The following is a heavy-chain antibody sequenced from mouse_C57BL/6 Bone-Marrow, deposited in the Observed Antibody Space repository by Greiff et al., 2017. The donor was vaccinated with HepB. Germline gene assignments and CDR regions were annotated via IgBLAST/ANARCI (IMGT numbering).Heavy chain of an antibody. Sequence: VQLQESGPELVKPGASVKLSCKASGYTFTSYWMQWVKQRPGQGLEWIGEIDPSDSYTNYNQKFKGKATLTVDTSSSTAYMQLSSLTSEDSAVYYCARSHYYGSRDYWGQGTTLTVSS. D-gene: IGHD1-1*01. CDR1: GYTFTSYW. J-gene: IGHJ2*01. CDR2: IDPSDSYT. CDR3: ARSHYYGSRDY. V-gene: IGHV1-50*01.